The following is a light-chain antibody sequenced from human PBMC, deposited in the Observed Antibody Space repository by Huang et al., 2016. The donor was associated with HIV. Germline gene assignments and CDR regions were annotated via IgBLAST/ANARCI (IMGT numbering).Light chain of an antibody. CDR3: QQVDSYPRT. Sequence: IQLTQSPSSLSASVEDRVTITGRTSRDIKTYLAWFHQRPGRAPKFLIFAASFLERGGPARCSGSGSGTEFTLTINGLQPEDFGTYYCQQVDSYPRTFGQGTNVDVK. CDR2: AAS. CDR1: RDIKTY. J-gene: IGKJ1*01. V-gene: IGKV1-9*01.